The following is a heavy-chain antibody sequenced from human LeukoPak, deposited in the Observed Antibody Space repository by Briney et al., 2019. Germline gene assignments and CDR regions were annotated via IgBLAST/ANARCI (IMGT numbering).Heavy chain of an antibody. J-gene: IGHJ3*02. CDR2: ISVSAGGT. D-gene: IGHD2-21*02. V-gene: IGHV3-23*01. Sequence: PGGSLRLSCAASGFTFSSYAMNWVRQAPGKGLEWVSSISVSAGGTYYADSVKGRFSISRDNSKNTLSLQMNGLRAEDTAVYYCAKGLIPGAFDIWGHGTLVTVSS. CDR1: GFTFSSYA. CDR3: AKGLIPGAFDI.